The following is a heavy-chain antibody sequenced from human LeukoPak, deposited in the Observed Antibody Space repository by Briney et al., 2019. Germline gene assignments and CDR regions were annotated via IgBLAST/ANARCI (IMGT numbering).Heavy chain of an antibody. D-gene: IGHD3-10*01. CDR1: GFSLSNFQ. J-gene: IGHJ5*02. CDR3: MRDYMGWFDP. CDR2: ISLDGSTE. Sequence: GGSMRLSCVASGFSLSNFQMYWVRQAPGKGLEWVSIISLDGSTEFYADSVKGRFTISRDTASNTMHLEMNNLRIEDTAVYYCMRDYMGWFDPWGQGSLVTVSS. V-gene: IGHV3-30-3*01.